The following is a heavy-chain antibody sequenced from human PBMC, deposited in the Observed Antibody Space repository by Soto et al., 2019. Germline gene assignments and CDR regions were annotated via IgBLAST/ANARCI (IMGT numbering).Heavy chain of an antibody. V-gene: IGHV1-18*01. CDR1: GYTCNTYH. D-gene: IGHD1-26*01. CDR3: ARVVGALGHWFDP. J-gene: IGHJ5*02. CDR2: ISAYNGNT. Sequence: ASLKVSFNASGYTCNTYHINWYQKAAGHGLARMGRISAYNGNTNYAQKLQGRVTMTTDTSTSTAYMELRSLRSDDTAVYYCARVVGALGHWFDPWGQGNLVTVSS.